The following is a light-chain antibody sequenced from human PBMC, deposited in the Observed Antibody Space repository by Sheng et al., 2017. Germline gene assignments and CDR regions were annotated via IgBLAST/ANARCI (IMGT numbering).Light chain of an antibody. Sequence: DIQMTQSPSSLSASVGDRVTITCRASQGISNSLAWYQQKPGKSPKLLLYAASRLESGVPTRFSGSGSGTDYTLTISSLQPEDFATYYCQQYYTTLYTFGPGTKVDIK. CDR1: QGISNS. CDR3: QQYYTTLYT. CDR2: AAS. V-gene: IGKV1-NL1*01. J-gene: IGKJ3*01.